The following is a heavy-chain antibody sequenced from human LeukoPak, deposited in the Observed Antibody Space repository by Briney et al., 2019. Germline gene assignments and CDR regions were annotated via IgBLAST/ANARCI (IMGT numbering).Heavy chain of an antibody. J-gene: IGHJ6*03. D-gene: IGHD3-10*01. Sequence: GASVKVSCKASGYTFTSYDINWVRQATGQGLEWMGWMNPNSGNTGYAQKFQGRVTITRNTSISTAYMELSSLGSEDTAVYYCARGYYGSGSYPIDYYYYYYMDVWGKGTTVTVSS. V-gene: IGHV1-8*03. CDR2: MNPNSGNT. CDR3: ARGYYGSGSYPIDYYYYYYMDV. CDR1: GYTFTSYD.